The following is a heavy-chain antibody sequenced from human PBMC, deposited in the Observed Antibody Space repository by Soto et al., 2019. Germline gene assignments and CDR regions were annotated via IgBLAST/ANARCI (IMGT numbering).Heavy chain of an antibody. Sequence: GGSLRLSCAASGFTFSSYSMNWVRQAPGKGLEWVSSISSSSSYIYYADSVKGRFTISRDNAKNSLYLQMNSLRAEDTAVYYCARGAIQGVRGVIWCYYGMDVWGQGTTVTVSS. V-gene: IGHV3-21*01. CDR1: GFTFSSYS. CDR3: ARGAIQGVRGVIWCYYGMDV. J-gene: IGHJ6*02. CDR2: ISSSSSYI. D-gene: IGHD3-10*01.